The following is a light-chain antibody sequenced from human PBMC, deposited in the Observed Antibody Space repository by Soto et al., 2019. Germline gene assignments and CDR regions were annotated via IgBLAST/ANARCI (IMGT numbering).Light chain of an antibody. CDR1: RLGNKY. J-gene: IGLJ3*02. Sequence: SYELTQPPSVSVSPGQTASITCSGGRLGNKYACWYQQKPGQSPVLVIYKDSRRPSGIPERFSGSNSGNTATLTISGTQAMDEADYYCQVWGRSTRVFGGGTKLTVL. CDR3: QVWGRSTRV. V-gene: IGLV3-1*01. CDR2: KDS.